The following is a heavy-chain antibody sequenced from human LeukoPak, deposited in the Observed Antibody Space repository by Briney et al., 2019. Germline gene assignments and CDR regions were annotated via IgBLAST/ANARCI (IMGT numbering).Heavy chain of an antibody. J-gene: IGHJ3*02. CDR2: IDPSDSYT. Sequence: GESLKISFKGSGYSLTSYWISWVRQMPGKGLEWMGRIDPSDSYTNYSPSFQGHVTISADKSISTAYLQWSSLKASDTAMYYCASLDPIVVVPAAIRDPFDIWGQGTMVTVSS. V-gene: IGHV5-10-1*01. CDR3: ASLDPIVVVPAAIRDPFDI. CDR1: GYSLTSYW. D-gene: IGHD2-2*01.